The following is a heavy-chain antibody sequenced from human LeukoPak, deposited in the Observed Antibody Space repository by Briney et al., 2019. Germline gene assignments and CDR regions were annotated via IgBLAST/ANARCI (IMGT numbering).Heavy chain of an antibody. CDR2: ISYDGSNK. CDR3: AATYYYDGSGDY. V-gene: IGHV3-30*03. CDR1: GFTFSSYG. J-gene: IGHJ4*02. D-gene: IGHD3-22*01. Sequence: GGSLRPSCAASGFTFSSYGMHWVRQAPGKGLEWVAVISYDGSNKYYADSVKGRFTISRDNSKNTLYLQMNSLRTEDTAVYYCAATYYYDGSGDYWGQGTLVTVSS.